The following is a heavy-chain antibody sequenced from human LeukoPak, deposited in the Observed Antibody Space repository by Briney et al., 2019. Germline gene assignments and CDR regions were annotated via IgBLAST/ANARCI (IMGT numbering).Heavy chain of an antibody. V-gene: IGHV3-9*01. CDR2: ISWNGGSI. CDR3: AKGSSSWSGLVDY. CDR1: GFTFDDYA. Sequence: HTGGSLRLSCVASGFTFDDYAMHWVRQAPGQGLEWVSGISWNGGSIDYADSVKGRFTISRDDAKNSLSLQMNSLRTEDTALYYCAKGSSSWSGLVDYWGLGTLVTVSS. D-gene: IGHD6-13*01. J-gene: IGHJ4*02.